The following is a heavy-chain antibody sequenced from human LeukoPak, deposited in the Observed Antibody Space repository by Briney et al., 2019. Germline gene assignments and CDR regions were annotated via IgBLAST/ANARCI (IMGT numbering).Heavy chain of an antibody. J-gene: IGHJ6*02. CDR2: IYHSGGT. CDR1: GGSISSGGYS. V-gene: IGHV4-30-2*01. CDR3: ARSYYDILTGYPSRFSMDV. D-gene: IGHD3-9*01. Sequence: PSQTLSLTCAVSGGSISSGGYSWSWIRQPPGKGLEWIGYIYHSGGTYYSPSLKSRVTISVDRSKNQFSLKLNSVTAADTAVYYCARSYYDILTGYPSRFSMDVWGQGTTVTVSS.